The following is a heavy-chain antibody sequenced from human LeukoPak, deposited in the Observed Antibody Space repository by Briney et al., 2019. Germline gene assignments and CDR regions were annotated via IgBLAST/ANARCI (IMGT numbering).Heavy chain of an antibody. CDR1: GYTFTSYD. CDR2: MNPNSGNT. D-gene: IGHD2-15*01. CDR3: ARSGADIVVVVAATRWFDP. V-gene: IGHV1-8*01. J-gene: IGHJ5*02. Sequence: ASVKVSCKASGYTFTSYDINWVRQATGQGLEWMGWMNPNSGNTGYAQKFQGRVTMTRNTSISTAYMELSSLRSEDTAVYYCARSGADIVVVVAATRWFDPRGQGTLVTVSS.